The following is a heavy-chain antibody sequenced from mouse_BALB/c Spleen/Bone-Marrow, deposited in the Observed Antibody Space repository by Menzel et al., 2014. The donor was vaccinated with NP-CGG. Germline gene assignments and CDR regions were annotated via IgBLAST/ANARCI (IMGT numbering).Heavy chain of an antibody. V-gene: IGHV1-15*01. Sequence: QVQLKESGAELVRPGTSVTLSCKASGYTFTDYKMHWVKQTPVHSLEWIGLIDPETGGTAYNQRFKGKAIMTADKSSSTAYMDLRSLTSEDSAVYYCTIVAYWGQGTLVTVSA. CDR2: IDPETGGT. J-gene: IGHJ3*01. CDR3: TIVAY. CDR1: GYTFTDYK.